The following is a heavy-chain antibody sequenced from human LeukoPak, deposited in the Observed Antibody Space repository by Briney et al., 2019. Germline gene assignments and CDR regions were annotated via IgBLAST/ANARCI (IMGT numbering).Heavy chain of an antibody. CDR2: LIDTGGAT. CDR3: AKFNGHPTTNYYMDV. J-gene: IGHJ6*04. D-gene: IGHD3-10*01. Sequence: TGGSLRLSCAASGFSFSSFAMTWVRQATGKGLEWVSGLIDTGGATYYADSVKGRFTISRDNSKNTLFLQMNSLRAEDTAVYYCAKFNGHPTTNYYMDVWGEGTTVTVSS. V-gene: IGHV3-23*01. CDR1: GFSFSSFA.